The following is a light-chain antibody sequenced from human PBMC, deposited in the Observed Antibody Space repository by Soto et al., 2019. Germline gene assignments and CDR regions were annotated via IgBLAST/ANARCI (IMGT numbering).Light chain of an antibody. J-gene: IGKJ4*01. V-gene: IGKV3-20*01. CDR1: QSVSSNY. Sequence: EIVLTQSPGTLSLSPGERATLSCRASQSVSSNYLAWYKQKPGQAPRLLIYDASSRATGIPDRFSGSGSGTEFTLTISRLEPEDFAVYYCQQYGSSPLTFGGGTKVDIK. CDR3: QQYGSSPLT. CDR2: DAS.